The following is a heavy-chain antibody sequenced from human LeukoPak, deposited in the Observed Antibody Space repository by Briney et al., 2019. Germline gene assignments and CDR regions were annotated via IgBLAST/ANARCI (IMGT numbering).Heavy chain of an antibody. CDR3: ATNQQRWLQWNY. J-gene: IGHJ4*02. V-gene: IGHV1-69-2*01. CDR2: VDPEDGET. CDR1: GYTFTDYY. Sequence: ASVKISCKVSGYTFTDYYMRWVQQAPGKGLEWMGLVDPEDGETIYAEKFQGRVTITADTSTDTAYMELSSLRSEDTAVYYCATNQQRWLQWNYWGQGTLVTVSA. D-gene: IGHD5-24*01.